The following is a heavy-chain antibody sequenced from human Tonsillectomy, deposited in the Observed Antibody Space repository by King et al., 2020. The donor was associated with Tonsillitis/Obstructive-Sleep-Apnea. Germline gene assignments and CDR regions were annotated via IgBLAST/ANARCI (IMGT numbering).Heavy chain of an antibody. Sequence: VQLVESGGGLVQPGGSLILSCAASGFTFSSYSMNWVRQAPGKGLEWVSYISGSSRTIYYADSVKGRFTISRDNAKNSLYLQMNSLRDEDTAVYYCARDRYSSSSSGAFDIWGQGTMVTVSS. D-gene: IGHD6-6*01. CDR2: ISGSSRTI. J-gene: IGHJ3*02. CDR1: GFTFSSYS. V-gene: IGHV3-48*02. CDR3: ARDRYSSSSSGAFDI.